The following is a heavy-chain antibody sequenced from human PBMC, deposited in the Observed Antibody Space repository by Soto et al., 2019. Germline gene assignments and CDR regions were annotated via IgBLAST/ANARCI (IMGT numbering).Heavy chain of an antibody. CDR3: AKDKDGNNWFDP. CDR1: GFTFDDYA. Sequence: GGSLRLSCAASGFTFDDYAMHWVRQAPGKGLEWVSGISWNSGSIGYADSVKGRFTISRDNAKNSLYLQMNSLRAEDTALYYCAKDKDGNNWFDPWGQGTRVTVAS. V-gene: IGHV3-9*01. CDR2: ISWNSGSI. J-gene: IGHJ5*02. D-gene: IGHD4-17*01.